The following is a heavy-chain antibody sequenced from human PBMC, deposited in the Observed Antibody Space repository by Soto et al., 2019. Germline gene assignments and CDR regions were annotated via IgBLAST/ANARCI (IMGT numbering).Heavy chain of an antibody. Sequence: PGGSLRLSCAASGFTFSSYAMSWVRQAPGKGLEWVSAISGSGGSTYYADSVKGRFTISRDNSKNTLYLQMNSLRAEDTAVYYCAKLDFDYVWGSYRHWGQGTLVTVSS. J-gene: IGHJ4*02. V-gene: IGHV3-23*01. CDR3: AKLDFDYVWGSYRH. CDR2: ISGSGGST. D-gene: IGHD3-16*02. CDR1: GFTFSSYA.